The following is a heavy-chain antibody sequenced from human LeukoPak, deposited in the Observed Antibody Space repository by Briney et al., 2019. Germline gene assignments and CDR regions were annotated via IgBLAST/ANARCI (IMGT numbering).Heavy chain of an antibody. Sequence: GGSLRLSCAASGFTFSSYSMNWVRQAPGKGLEWVSSISSSSSYIYYADSVKGRFTISRDNAKNSLYLQMNSPRAEDTAVYYCAREMGAGYYYYYGMDVWGKGTTVTVSS. V-gene: IGHV3-21*01. J-gene: IGHJ6*04. CDR2: ISSSSSYI. D-gene: IGHD4/OR15-4a*01. CDR3: AREMGAGYYYYYGMDV. CDR1: GFTFSSYS.